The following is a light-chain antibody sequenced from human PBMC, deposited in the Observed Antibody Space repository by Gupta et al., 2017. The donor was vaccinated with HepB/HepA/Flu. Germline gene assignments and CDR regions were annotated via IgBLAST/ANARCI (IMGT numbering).Light chain of an antibody. CDR2: WAS. CDR1: QSCLYSSNNKNY. J-gene: IGKJ1*01. CDR3: QQDYSVIKT. Sequence: DILMTQSPDSLSVSLGERATINCQSSQSCLYSSNNKNYIAWYQQKPGQPPKLLFYWASTWESGVPDRFSGRGSGTDFTLTISSLQAEDVAAYYCQQDYSVIKTFGQGTKVEIK. V-gene: IGKV4-1*01.